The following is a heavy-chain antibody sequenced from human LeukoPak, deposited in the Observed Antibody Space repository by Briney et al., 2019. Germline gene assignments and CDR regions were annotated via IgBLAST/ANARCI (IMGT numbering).Heavy chain of an antibody. D-gene: IGHD2-2*01. V-gene: IGHV1-2*02. CDR1: GYTFTGYY. J-gene: IGHJ6*02. CDR2: INPNSGGT. CDR3: ARDSVVEPDYYCGMDV. Sequence: ASVKVSCKASGYTFTGYYMHWVRQAPGQGLEWMGWINPNSGGTNYAQKFQGRVTMTRDTSISTAYMELSRLRSDDTAVYYCARDSVVEPDYYCGMDVWGQGTTVTVSS.